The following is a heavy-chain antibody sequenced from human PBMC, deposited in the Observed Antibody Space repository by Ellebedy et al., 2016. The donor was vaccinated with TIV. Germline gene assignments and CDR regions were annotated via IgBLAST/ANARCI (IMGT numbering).Heavy chain of an antibody. CDR2: INPDSGGT. D-gene: IGHD2-8*01. J-gene: IGHJ3*01. CDR3: VRQRPSCNYGVCHGQAFDV. V-gene: IGHV1-2*02. Sequence: ASVKVSXXSSGYTHTGHYIHWVRQAPGQALEWMGWINPDSGGTKYAETFQGRVTVTWDTSVSTAKMELRNLRSDDTAVYYCVRQRPSCNYGVCHGQAFDVWGQGTLVTASS. CDR1: GYTHTGHY.